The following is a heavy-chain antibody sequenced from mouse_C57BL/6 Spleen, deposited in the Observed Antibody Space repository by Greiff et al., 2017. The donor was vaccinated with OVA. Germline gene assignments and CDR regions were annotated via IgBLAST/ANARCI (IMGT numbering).Heavy chain of an antibody. Sequence: VQLQESGPELVKPGASVKISCKASGYSFTSYYIHWVKQRPGQGLEWIGWIYPGSGNTKYNEKFKGKATLTADTSSSTAYMQLSSLTSEDSAVYYCARGVYDGYYIFDYWGQGTTLTVSS. CDR3: ARGVYDGYYIFDY. CDR2: IYPGSGNT. J-gene: IGHJ2*01. D-gene: IGHD2-3*01. V-gene: IGHV1-66*01. CDR1: GYSFTSYY.